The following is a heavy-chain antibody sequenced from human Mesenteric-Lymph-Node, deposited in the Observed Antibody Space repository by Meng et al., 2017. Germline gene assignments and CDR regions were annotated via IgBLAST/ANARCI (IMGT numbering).Heavy chain of an antibody. CDR2: ISTYNGNT. Sequence: ASVKVSCKASGYTFTSYGISWVRQAPGQGLEWMGWISTYNGNTNYAQKLQGRVTMTRDTSTSTVYMELSSLRSEDTAVYYCARGPHYDSSGVDYWGQGTLVTVSS. CDR1: GYTFTSYG. D-gene: IGHD3-22*01. J-gene: IGHJ4*02. V-gene: IGHV1-18*01. CDR3: ARGPHYDSSGVDY.